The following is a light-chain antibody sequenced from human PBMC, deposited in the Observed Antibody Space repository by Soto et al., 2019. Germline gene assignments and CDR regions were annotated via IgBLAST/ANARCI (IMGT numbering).Light chain of an antibody. CDR2: GAS. V-gene: IGKV3-15*01. CDR3: HQRSNWPWIT. J-gene: IGKJ5*01. Sequence: IGMTQSPAAQSVTPGERATLSCRVSQSVSSNLAWYQQKPGQAPRLLIYGASTRATGIPARFSGSGSGTEFTLTISSLQSEDFAVYYCHQRSNWPWITFGQGTRLEI. CDR1: QSVSSN.